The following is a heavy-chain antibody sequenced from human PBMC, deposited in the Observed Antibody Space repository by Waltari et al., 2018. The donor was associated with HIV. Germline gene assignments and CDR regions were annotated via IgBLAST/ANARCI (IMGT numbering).Heavy chain of an antibody. J-gene: IGHJ6*02. D-gene: IGHD1-26*01. CDR2: INHSVGP. V-gene: IGHV4-34*01. Sequence: VQLQQWGAGLLEPSETLSLTCGVYGGSFSGYYWRWIRQPPGKGLEWIGEINHSVGPKYTPSLKSRVTISLDKSRNQFSLKLPSVTAADTAVYYCARPMFIPGATQKVGMDVWGQGTTVTVSS. CDR1: GGSFSGYY. CDR3: ARPMFIPGATQKVGMDV.